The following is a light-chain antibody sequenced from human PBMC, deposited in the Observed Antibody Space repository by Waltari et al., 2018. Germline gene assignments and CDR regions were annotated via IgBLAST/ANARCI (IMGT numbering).Light chain of an antibody. Sequence: QSALTQPASASGSSGQSNTISCTGSSSDVGRYDSVPWYQQLPGKAPKLIIFDVRVRPSGVSNRFSGSKSGNTASLTISGLQAEDEADYYCASYTYSSNVVFGGGTKVTV. J-gene: IGLJ2*01. CDR1: SSDVGRYDS. CDR2: DVR. V-gene: IGLV2-14*03. CDR3: ASYTYSSNVV.